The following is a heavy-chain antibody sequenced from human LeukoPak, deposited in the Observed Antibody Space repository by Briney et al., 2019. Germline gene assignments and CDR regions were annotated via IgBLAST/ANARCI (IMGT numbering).Heavy chain of an antibody. Sequence: ASVKVSCKASGYTFTGYYMHWVRQAPGQGLEWMGWINPNSGGTNYAQKFQGRVTMTGDTSISTAYMELSRLRSDDTAVYYCARDGRLIQLWPHNGYYFDYWGQGTLVTVSS. CDR1: GYTFTGYY. CDR2: INPNSGGT. V-gene: IGHV1-2*02. CDR3: ARDGRLIQLWPHNGYYFDY. D-gene: IGHD5-18*01. J-gene: IGHJ4*02.